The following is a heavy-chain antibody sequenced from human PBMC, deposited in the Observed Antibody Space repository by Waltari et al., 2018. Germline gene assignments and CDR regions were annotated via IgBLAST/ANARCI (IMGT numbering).Heavy chain of an antibody. Sequence: QVQLQQWGAGLLKPSETLSLTCAVYGGSFSGYYWSWIRQPPGKGLGWIGEINHSGSTNYNPSLKSRVTISVDTSKNQFSLKLSSVTAADTAVYYCARGQGYSYGYGLNYYYYGMDVWGQGTTVTVSS. CDR2: INHSGST. CDR3: ARGQGYSYGYGLNYYYYGMDV. CDR1: GGSFSGYY. D-gene: IGHD5-18*01. V-gene: IGHV4-34*01. J-gene: IGHJ6*02.